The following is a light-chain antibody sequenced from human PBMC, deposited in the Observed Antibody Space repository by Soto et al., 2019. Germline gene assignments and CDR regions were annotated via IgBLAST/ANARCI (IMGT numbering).Light chain of an antibody. CDR3: QQDNSVWNT. CDR2: KAS. CDR1: QSISNS. Sequence: DMHLTKSPSTLSASVRDRITITSRASQSISNSLAWYQQRPGKAPKLLIYKASSLETGVPSRFSGSGSGTEFTLTISSLQPDDFATYYCQQDNSVWNTVGQGTK. J-gene: IGKJ2*01. V-gene: IGKV1-5*03.